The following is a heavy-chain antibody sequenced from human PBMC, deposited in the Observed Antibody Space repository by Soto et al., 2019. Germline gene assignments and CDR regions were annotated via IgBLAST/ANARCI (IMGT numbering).Heavy chain of an antibody. J-gene: IGHJ4*02. CDR1: GVTFSNYA. V-gene: IGHV3-23*01. CDR3: AKDEGAAVESPGD. D-gene: IGHD6-13*01. CDR2: LSGSGGTT. Sequence: EVQLLESGGGLVQPGGSLRLSCTVSGVTFSNYAMNWVRQAPGKGLEWVSSLSGSGGTTYYADSVKGRFIISRDNTNSHLYLQMNSLGSDDTALYYCAKDEGAAVESPGDWGQGTLVTVSS.